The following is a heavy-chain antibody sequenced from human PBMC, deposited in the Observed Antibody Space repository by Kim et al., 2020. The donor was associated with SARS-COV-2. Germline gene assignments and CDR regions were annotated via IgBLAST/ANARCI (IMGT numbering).Heavy chain of an antibody. D-gene: IGHD3-10*01. V-gene: IGHV4-39*01. CDR1: GGSISSSSYY. J-gene: IGHJ6*02. Sequence: SDTLSLTCTVSGGSISSSSYYWGWIRQPPGKGLEWIGSIYYSGSTYYNPSLKSRVTISVDTSKNQFSLKLSSVTAADTAVYYCARVYRGVILYYYGMDVWGQGTTVTVSS. CDR2: IYYSGST. CDR3: ARVYRGVILYYYGMDV.